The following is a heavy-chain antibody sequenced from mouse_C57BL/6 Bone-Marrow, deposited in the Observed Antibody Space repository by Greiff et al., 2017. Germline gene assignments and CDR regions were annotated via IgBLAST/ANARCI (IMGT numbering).Heavy chain of an antibody. CDR1: GFSLTSYG. CDR3: AKILYYYGSSYEAMDY. J-gene: IGHJ4*01. CDR2: IWRGGST. V-gene: IGHV2-5*01. D-gene: IGHD1-1*01. Sequence: QVQLQQSGPGLVQPSQSLSITCTVSGFSLTSYGVHWVRQSPGKGLEWLGVIWRGGSTDYNAAFMSRLSITKDNSKSQVFFKMNSLQADDTAIYYCAKILYYYGSSYEAMDYWGQGTSVTVSS.